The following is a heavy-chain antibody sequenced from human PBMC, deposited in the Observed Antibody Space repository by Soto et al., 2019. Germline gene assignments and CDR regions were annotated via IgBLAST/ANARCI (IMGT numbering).Heavy chain of an antibody. D-gene: IGHD4-4*01. Sequence: ASVKVSCKASGHTFTSYYMHWVRQAPGQGLERMGIINPSGGGTSYAQKLQVRVTMTRDTSTSTVYMELSSLGSEDTVVYYCAREVTEGYYYYGMDVWGQGTTVTV. CDR2: INPSGGGT. J-gene: IGHJ6*02. CDR1: GHTFTSYY. V-gene: IGHV1-46*01. CDR3: AREVTEGYYYYGMDV.